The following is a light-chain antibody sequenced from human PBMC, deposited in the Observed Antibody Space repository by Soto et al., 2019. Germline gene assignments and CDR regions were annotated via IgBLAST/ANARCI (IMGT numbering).Light chain of an antibody. CDR1: QTISTY. Sequence: DIQMTQSPSSLSASVGDRVTITCRASQTISTYVNWYQQKPGKAPRLLIYDASSLISGVPSRFSGSGSGTDFTLTIASLQPEDFSTYYCQQIDSTPYTFGQGTKVEI. V-gene: IGKV1-39*01. CDR3: QQIDSTPYT. CDR2: DAS. J-gene: IGKJ2*01.